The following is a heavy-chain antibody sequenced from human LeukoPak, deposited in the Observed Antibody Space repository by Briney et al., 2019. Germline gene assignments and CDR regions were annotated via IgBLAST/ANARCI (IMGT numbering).Heavy chain of an antibody. CDR1: GYTFTSSD. J-gene: IGHJ4*02. Sequence: ASVKVSCKASGYTFTSSDINWVRQAAGQGLEWMEWINPNTDKTGYARNFQGRVTMTKNISISTAYMEVSSLTYEDTAIYYCARGRPGLAFAGIYDFWGQGTLITVSS. V-gene: IGHV1-8*01. CDR2: INPNTDKT. D-gene: IGHD6-19*01. CDR3: ARGRPGLAFAGIYDF.